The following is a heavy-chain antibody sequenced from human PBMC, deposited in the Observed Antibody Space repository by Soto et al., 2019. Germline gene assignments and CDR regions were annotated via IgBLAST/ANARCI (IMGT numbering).Heavy chain of an antibody. Sequence: QVQLQESRPGLVKPSETLSLTCTVSGGSISNHYWSWIRQPPGKGLEWIGYIYYNGNTNYNPSLKSRVTMSVDTSKNQISLKLSSVTAADTAVYYCTRANWYFEYWGQGTLVSVSS. CDR3: TRANWYFEY. CDR2: IYYNGNT. V-gene: IGHV4-59*11. CDR1: GGSISNHY. D-gene: IGHD7-27*01. J-gene: IGHJ4*02.